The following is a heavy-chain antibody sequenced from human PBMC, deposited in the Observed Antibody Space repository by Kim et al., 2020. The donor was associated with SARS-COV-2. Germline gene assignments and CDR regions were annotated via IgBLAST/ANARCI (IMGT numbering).Heavy chain of an antibody. CDR1: GFTFSSYA. Sequence: GGSLRLSCAASGFTFSSYAMHWVRQAPGKGLEWVAVISYDGSNKYYADSVKGRFTISRDNSKNTLYLQMNSLRAEDTAVYYCARDFVDTAMVTPGYWGQGTLVTVSS. CDR3: ARDFVDTAMVTPGY. J-gene: IGHJ4*02. CDR2: ISYDGSNK. D-gene: IGHD5-18*01. V-gene: IGHV3-30*04.